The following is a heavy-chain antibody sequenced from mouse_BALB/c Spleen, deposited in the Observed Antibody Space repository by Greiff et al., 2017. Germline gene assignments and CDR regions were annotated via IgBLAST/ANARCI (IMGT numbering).Heavy chain of an antibody. CDR3: ARQAGYYAMDY. D-gene: IGHD3-2*02. Sequence: VQLQQSGTVLARPGASVKMSCKASGYSFTSSWMHWVTQRPGQGLEWIGAIYPGNSDTSYNQKFKGKAKLTAVTSASTAYMELSSLTNEDSAVYYCARQAGYYAMDYWGQGTSVTVSS. CDR1: GYSFTSSW. CDR2: IYPGNSDT. V-gene: IGHV1-5*01. J-gene: IGHJ4*01.